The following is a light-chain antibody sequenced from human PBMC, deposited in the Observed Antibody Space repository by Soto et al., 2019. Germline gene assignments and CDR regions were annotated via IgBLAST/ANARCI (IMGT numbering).Light chain of an antibody. J-gene: IGLJ3*02. CDR3: SSYTGSNTWV. CDR2: EVS. V-gene: IGLV2-14*01. CDR1: RSDVGGYNY. Sequence: QSALTQSASVSGSPGQSITISCTGTRSDVGGYNYVSWYQQHPGKAPKLMIYEVSNRPSGVSNRFSGSKSGNTASLTISGLQAEDEADYYCSSYTGSNTWVFGGGTKLTVL.